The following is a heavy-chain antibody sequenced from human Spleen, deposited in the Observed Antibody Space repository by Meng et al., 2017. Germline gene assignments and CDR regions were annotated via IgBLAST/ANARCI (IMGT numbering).Heavy chain of an antibody. D-gene: IGHD2-21*02. V-gene: IGHV4-59*01. J-gene: IGHJ4*02. CDR2: INYSGRT. CDR1: GGSISTYY. Sequence: QVQLQESGPGRVKPPETLSLTCTVSGGSISTYYWSWIRPSPEKGLEWIGYINYSGRTNYIPSLRSRATISVDPSKNQFSLNLRSVTAADTAVYYCARGPSHGGSYSDYWGQGTLVTVSS. CDR3: ARGPSHGGSYSDY.